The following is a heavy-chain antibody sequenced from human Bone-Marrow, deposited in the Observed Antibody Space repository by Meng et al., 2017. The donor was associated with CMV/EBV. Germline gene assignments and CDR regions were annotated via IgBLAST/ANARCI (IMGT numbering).Heavy chain of an antibody. V-gene: IGHV3-30-3*02. CDR2: ISHDGSRK. J-gene: IGHJ6*02. CDR3: AKSVGGSGTTCSKTWGYYYYAMDV. Sequence: GGSLRLSCAASGFTFSSYAMHWVRQAPGKGLEWVAVISHDGSRKYYADSVKGRFTISRENSKNTLSLQMNSLRAEDTAVYYCAKSVGGSGTTCSKTWGYYYYAMDVWGQGTTVTVSS. D-gene: IGHD2-2*01. CDR1: GFTFSSYA.